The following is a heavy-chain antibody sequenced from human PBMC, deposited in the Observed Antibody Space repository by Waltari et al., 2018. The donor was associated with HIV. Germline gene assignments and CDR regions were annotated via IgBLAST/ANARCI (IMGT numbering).Heavy chain of an antibody. D-gene: IGHD2-15*01. CDR1: GYTFTSYG. J-gene: IGHJ4*02. CDR2: ISHYKGNT. Sequence: QVQLVQSGAEVKKPGASVKVSCKASGYTFTSYGIRWVRQAPGPGLERMGWISHYKGNTKYAQRLQGRVTMTTDTYTSTAYMELRSLRSDDTAVYYCARDIVVVVAARGDYFDYWGQGTLVTVSS. V-gene: IGHV1-18*01. CDR3: ARDIVVVVAARGDYFDY.